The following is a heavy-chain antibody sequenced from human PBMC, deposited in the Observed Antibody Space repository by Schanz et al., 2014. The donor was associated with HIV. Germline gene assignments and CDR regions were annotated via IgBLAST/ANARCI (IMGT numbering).Heavy chain of an antibody. CDR3: ARDSSLAVADHWYLEL. CDR2: ISYTGTYM. V-gene: IGHV3-21*01. J-gene: IGHJ2*01. D-gene: IGHD6-19*01. Sequence: EQLVESGGGVVQPGRSLRLSCVASGFNFNSYGMHWVRQAPGKGLEWVSSISYTGTYMYYADSVKGRFTISRDNAKNFVYLQMNSLRDEDTAVYYCARDSSLAVADHWYLELWGRGTLVTVSS. CDR1: GFNFNSYG.